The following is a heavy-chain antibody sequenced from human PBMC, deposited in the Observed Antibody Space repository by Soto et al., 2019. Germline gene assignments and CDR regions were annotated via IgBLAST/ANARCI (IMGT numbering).Heavy chain of an antibody. CDR3: SRDHITGWEFDY. CDR1: GFTFSNYW. V-gene: IGHV3-7*01. Sequence: EVQLVESGGGLVQPGGSLRLSCAASGFTFSNYWMSWVRQAPGKGLEWVANIKQDGSQNYYVDSVKGRFTTSRANTKNSFYLQMNSLRTEDTAVYYCSRDHITGWEFDYWGRGTLVTVSS. CDR2: IKQDGSQN. J-gene: IGHJ4*02. D-gene: IGHD6-19*01.